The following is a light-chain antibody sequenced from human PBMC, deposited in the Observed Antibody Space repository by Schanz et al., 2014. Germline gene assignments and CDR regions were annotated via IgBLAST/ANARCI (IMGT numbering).Light chain of an antibody. CDR3: QHYNNWPSYT. J-gene: IGKJ2*01. CDR2: GAS. V-gene: IGKV1-9*01. CDR1: QGISSH. Sequence: IQLTQSPSSLSASVGDRVTITCRASQGISSHLAWYQQKPGKAPKLLIYGASTLQIGVPSRFSGSGSGTDFTLAISSLQSEDFAVYYCQHYNNWPSYTFGQGTKLEIK.